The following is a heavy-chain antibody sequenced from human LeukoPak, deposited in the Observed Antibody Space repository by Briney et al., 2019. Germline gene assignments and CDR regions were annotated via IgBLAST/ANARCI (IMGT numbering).Heavy chain of an antibody. V-gene: IGHV4-34*01. J-gene: IGHJ4*02. CDR1: GGSLSGYY. CDR3: ARGNAAAGTTSFDY. Sequence: SETLSLTCAVYGGSLSGYYWSWIRQPPGKGLEWIGEINHSGSTNHNPSLKSRVTISLDTSKNQFSLKLSSVTAADTAMYYCARGNAAAGTTSFDYWGQGTLVTVSS. D-gene: IGHD6-13*01. CDR2: INHSGST.